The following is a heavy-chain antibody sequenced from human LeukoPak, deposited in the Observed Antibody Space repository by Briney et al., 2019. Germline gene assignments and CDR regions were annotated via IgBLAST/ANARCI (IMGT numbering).Heavy chain of an antibody. CDR1: GFTFSSYS. V-gene: IGHV3-21*01. D-gene: IGHD3-16*02. J-gene: IGHJ3*02. CDR3: ARDGDTTIVNFAFDI. CDR2: ISSSSSYT. Sequence: GKSLRLSCAAFGFTFSSYSMNWVRQAPGKGLEWVSSISSSSSYTYYADSVKGRFTISRDNAKNSLHLQLNSLRDEDTAVYYCARDGDTTIVNFAFDIWGQGTMVTVSS.